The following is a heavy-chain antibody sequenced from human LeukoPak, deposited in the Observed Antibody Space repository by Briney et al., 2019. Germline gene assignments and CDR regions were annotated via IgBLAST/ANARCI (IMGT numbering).Heavy chain of an antibody. D-gene: IGHD2-2*01. CDR1: GYSISSGYY. V-gene: IGHV4-38-2*02. J-gene: IGHJ4*02. Sequence: PSETLSLTCTVSGYSISSGYYWGWIRQPPGKGLEWIGSIYHSGSTYYNPSLKSRVTISVDTSKNQFSLKLSSVTAADTAVYYCARARAISLDVVVPAALDYWGQGILVTVSS. CDR3: ARARAISLDVVVPAALDY. CDR2: IYHSGST.